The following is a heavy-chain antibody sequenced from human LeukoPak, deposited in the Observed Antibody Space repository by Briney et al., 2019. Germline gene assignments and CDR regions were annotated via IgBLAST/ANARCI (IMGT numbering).Heavy chain of an antibody. CDR1: GFTFSSYA. V-gene: IGHV3-21*01. D-gene: IGHD3-22*01. J-gene: IGHJ4*02. CDR3: ARASDSSGYYYVGYYFDY. Sequence: GRSLRLSCAASGFTFSSYAIHWVRQAPGKGLEWVSSISSGSDYIYYADSVKGRFTISRDNAKNSLYLQMNSLRAEDTAVYYCARASDSSGYYYVGYYFDYWGQGTLVTVSS. CDR2: ISSGSDYI.